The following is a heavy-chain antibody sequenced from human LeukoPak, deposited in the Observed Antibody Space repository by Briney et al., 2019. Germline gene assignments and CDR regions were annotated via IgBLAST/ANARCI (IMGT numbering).Heavy chain of an antibody. V-gene: IGHV5-51*01. CDR2: INPGDSDT. D-gene: IGHD1-1*01. J-gene: IGHJ3*02. Sequence: GESPKISCKGSGYSFTNYWIGWVRQMPGKGLEWMAFINPGDSDTRYSPSFQGQVTISADKSISTAYLQWSSLKASDTAMYYCARLQSRPQHAFDIWGQGTMVTVSS. CDR1: GYSFTNYW. CDR3: ARLQSRPQHAFDI.